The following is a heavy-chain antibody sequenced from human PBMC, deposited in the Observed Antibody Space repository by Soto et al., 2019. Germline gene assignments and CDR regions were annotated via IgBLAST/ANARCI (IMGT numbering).Heavy chain of an antibody. D-gene: IGHD3-22*01. Sequence: GGSLRLSCAASGFTFSSYGMHWVRQAPGKGLEWVAVISYDGSNKYYADSVKGRFTISRDNSRNTLYLQMNSLRAEDTAVYYCAKDYDSSGYYQYYSGMDVWGQGTTVTVSS. V-gene: IGHV3-30*18. CDR2: ISYDGSNK. CDR1: GFTFSSYG. J-gene: IGHJ6*02. CDR3: AKDYDSSGYYQYYSGMDV.